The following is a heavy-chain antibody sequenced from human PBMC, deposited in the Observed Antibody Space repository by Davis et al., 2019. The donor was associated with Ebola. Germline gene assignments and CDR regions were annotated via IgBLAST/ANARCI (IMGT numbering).Heavy chain of an antibody. Sequence: GGSLRLSCTASGFTFGDYAMSWFRQAPGKGLEWVAVIWYDGSNKYYADSVKGRFTISRDNSKNTLYLQMNSLRAEDTAVYYCARGKDSSGYLRRYYFDYWGQGTLVTVSS. CDR2: IWYDGSNK. J-gene: IGHJ4*02. D-gene: IGHD3-22*01. CDR1: GFTFGDYA. CDR3: ARGKDSSGYLRRYYFDY. V-gene: IGHV3-33*01.